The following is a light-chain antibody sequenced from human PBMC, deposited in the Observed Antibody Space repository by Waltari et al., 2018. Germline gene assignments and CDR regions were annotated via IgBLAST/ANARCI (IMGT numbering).Light chain of an antibody. CDR3: QQYDNVLPYT. CDR1: QDINNY. CDR2: DAS. Sequence: DIQMTQSPSSLSASIGDRVTITCQASQDINNYLNWYQQTPGKDPKLLIYDASKLQTGVPSRFSGSGSGTDFTFTISSLQPEDIATYYCQQYDNVLPYTFGQGTKVEI. V-gene: IGKV1-33*01. J-gene: IGKJ2*01.